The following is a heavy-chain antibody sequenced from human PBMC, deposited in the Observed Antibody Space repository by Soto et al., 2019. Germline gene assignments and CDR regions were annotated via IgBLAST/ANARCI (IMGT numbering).Heavy chain of an antibody. Sequence: ASVKVSCKVSGYTLTELAMHWVRQAPGKGLEWMGGFDPEDGETIYAQKFQGRVTMTEDTSTDTAYMELSSLRSEDTAVYYCATAVGGWLLFPFYFWGQGTLVTVSS. D-gene: IGHD6-19*01. CDR1: GYTLTELA. CDR3: ATAVGGWLLFPFYF. V-gene: IGHV1-24*01. CDR2: FDPEDGET. J-gene: IGHJ4*02.